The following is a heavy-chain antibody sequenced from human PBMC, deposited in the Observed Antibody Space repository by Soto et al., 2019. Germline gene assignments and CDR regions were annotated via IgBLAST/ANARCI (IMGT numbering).Heavy chain of an antibody. CDR2: IIPISGTV. D-gene: IGHD2-2*01. V-gene: IGHV1-69*13. CDR3: ARSQGSSTSLEIYYYYYYGMDV. J-gene: IGHJ6*02. CDR1: GGTFSSYA. Sequence: ASVKVSCKASGGTFSSYAISWVRQAPGQGLEWMGGIIPISGTVNYAQKFQGRVTITADESTSTAYMELSSLRSEDTAVYYCARSQGSSTSLEIYYYYYYGMDVWGQGTTVTVSS.